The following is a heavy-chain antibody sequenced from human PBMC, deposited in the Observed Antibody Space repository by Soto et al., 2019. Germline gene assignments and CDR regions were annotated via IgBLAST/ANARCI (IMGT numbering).Heavy chain of an antibody. Sequence: PSETLSLTCTVSGGSTSSGGYYWSWIRQHPGKGLEWIGYIYYSGSTYYNPSLKSRVTISVDTSKNQFSLKLSSVTAADTAVYYCARGPYYYDSSGYFLYYFDYWGQGTLVTVSS. J-gene: IGHJ4*02. CDR1: GGSTSSGGYY. CDR3: ARGPYYYDSSGYFLYYFDY. D-gene: IGHD3-22*01. CDR2: IYYSGST. V-gene: IGHV4-31*03.